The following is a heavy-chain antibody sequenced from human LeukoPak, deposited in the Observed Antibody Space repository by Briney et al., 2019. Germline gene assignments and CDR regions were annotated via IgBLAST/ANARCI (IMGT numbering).Heavy chain of an antibody. CDR3: ARSNIEYQLPRWKLGFDP. J-gene: IGHJ5*02. V-gene: IGHV4-39*07. CDR1: GGSISSSSYY. CDR2: IYYSGST. Sequence: SETLSLTCTVSGGSISSSSYYWGWIRQPPGKGLEWIGSIYYSGSTHYNPSLKSRVTISVDTSKNQFSLKLSSVTAADTAVYYCARSNIEYQLPRWKLGFDPWGQGTLVTVSS. D-gene: IGHD2-2*01.